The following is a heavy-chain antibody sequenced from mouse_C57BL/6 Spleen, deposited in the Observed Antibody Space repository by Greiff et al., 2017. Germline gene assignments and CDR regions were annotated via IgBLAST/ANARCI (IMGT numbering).Heavy chain of an antibody. Sequence: QVQLQQPGAELVMPGASVKLSCKASGYTFTSYWMHWVKQRPGQGLEWIGEIDPSDSYTTYNQKFKGKSTLTVDNSSSTAYMQLSSLTSADPAVYYCARWGDYHRGFDYWGQGTTLTVSS. CDR2: IDPSDSYT. CDR1: GYTFTSYW. D-gene: IGHD5-5*01. CDR3: ARWGDYHRGFDY. J-gene: IGHJ2*01. V-gene: IGHV1-69*01.